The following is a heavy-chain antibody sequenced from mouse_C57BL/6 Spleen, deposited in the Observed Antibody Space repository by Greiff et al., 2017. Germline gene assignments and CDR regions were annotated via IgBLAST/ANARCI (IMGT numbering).Heavy chain of an antibody. D-gene: IGHD2-5*01. Sequence: EVKLVESGGGLVKPGGSLKLSCAASGFTFSDYGMRWVRQAPEKGLEWVAYISSGSSTIYYADTVKGRFTISRDNAKNTLFLQMTSLRSEDTAMYYCARRYSNYFDYWGQGTTLTVSS. CDR3: ARRYSNYFDY. CDR2: ISSGSSTI. V-gene: IGHV5-17*01. J-gene: IGHJ2*01. CDR1: GFTFSDYG.